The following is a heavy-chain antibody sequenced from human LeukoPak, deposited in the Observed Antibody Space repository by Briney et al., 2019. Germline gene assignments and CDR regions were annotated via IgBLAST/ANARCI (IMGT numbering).Heavy chain of an antibody. V-gene: IGHV1-3*01. CDR3: ARVGARWLPLVPYY. CDR1: GYTFTSHA. CDR2: INAGNGNT. D-gene: IGHD5-24*01. Sequence: ASVKVSCKASGYTFTSHAMHWVRQAPGQRLEWMGWINAGNGNTKYSQKFQGRVTITRDTSASTAYMELSSLRSEDTAVYYCARVGARWLPLVPYYWGQGTLVTVSS. J-gene: IGHJ4*02.